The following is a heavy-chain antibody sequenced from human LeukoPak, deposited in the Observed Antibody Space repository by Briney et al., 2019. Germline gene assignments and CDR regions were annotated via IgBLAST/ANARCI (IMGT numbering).Heavy chain of an antibody. CDR2: VHGRN. J-gene: IGHJ4*02. V-gene: IGHV3-69-1*02. Sequence: GGSLRLSCAASGFIFRNYGMSWVRQAPGKGLEWVSTVHGRNYYADSVKGRFTISRDNAKNSLYLQMNSLRAEDTAVYYCARDDVRVPYYWGQGTLVTVSS. D-gene: IGHD3-10*01. CDR3: ARDDVRVPYY. CDR1: GFIFRNYG.